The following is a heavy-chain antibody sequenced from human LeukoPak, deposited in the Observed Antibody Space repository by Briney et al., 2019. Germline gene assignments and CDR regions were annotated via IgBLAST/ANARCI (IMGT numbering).Heavy chain of an antibody. J-gene: IGHJ5*02. D-gene: IGHD4-17*01. CDR2: IIPIFGTA. Sequence: SVKVSCKASGGTFSSYAISWVRQAPGQGLEWMGGIIPIFGTANYAQKFQGRVTITADESTSTAYMELSSLRSEDTVVYYCARELPYGDYHWLDPWGQGTLVTVSS. CDR3: ARELPYGDYHWLDP. V-gene: IGHV1-69*13. CDR1: GGTFSSYA.